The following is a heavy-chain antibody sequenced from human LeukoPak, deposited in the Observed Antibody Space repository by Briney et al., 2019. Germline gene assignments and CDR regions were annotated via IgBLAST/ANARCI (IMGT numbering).Heavy chain of an antibody. CDR3: ARHLLVGSIPDYFDY. J-gene: IGHJ4*02. CDR1: GGSISSSSYY. CDR2: IYYSGST. Sequence: SETLSLTCTVSGGSISSSSYYWGWIRQPPGKGLECIGTIYYSGSTYYSPSLKSRVTISVDTSKNQFSLKLNSVTAADTAVYYCARHLLVGSIPDYFDYRGQGTLVTVSS. D-gene: IGHD1-26*01. V-gene: IGHV4-39*01.